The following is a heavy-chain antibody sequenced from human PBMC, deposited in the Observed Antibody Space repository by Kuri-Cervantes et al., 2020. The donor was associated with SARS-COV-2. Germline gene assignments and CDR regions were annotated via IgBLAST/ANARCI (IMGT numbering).Heavy chain of an antibody. V-gene: IGHV4-59*08. J-gene: IGHJ4*02. Sequence: ESLKISCTVSGGSISSYYWSWIRQPPGKGLEWIGYIYYSGSTNYNPSLKSRVTISVDTSKNQFSLKLSSVTAADTAVYYCARVPGIAVAVDFDYWGQGTLVTVSS. CDR2: IYYSGST. CDR3: ARVPGIAVAVDFDY. D-gene: IGHD6-19*01. CDR1: GGSISSYY.